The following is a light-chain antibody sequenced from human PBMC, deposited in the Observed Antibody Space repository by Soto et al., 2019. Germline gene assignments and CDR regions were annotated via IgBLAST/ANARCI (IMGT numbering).Light chain of an antibody. CDR3: SAFTGTTYV. CDR1: SSDVGGNKY. J-gene: IGLJ1*01. Sequence: QSVLTQPASVSGSPGQSITISCTGTSSDVGGNKYVSWYQHYPGKAPKLMICDVSNRPSGVSNRFSGSKSGNTASLTTSWLQAEDEADYYCSAFTGTTYVFGIGTKVTVL. V-gene: IGLV2-14*03. CDR2: DVS.